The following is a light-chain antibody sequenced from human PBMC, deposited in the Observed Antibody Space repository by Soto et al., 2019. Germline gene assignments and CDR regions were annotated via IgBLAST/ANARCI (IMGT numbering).Light chain of an antibody. CDR2: EVS. V-gene: IGLV2-23*02. Sequence: QSALTQPASVSGSPGQSITISCTGTSSDVGSYNLVSWYQQHPGKAPKLLIYEVSKPPSGVSNRFSGSKSGNTASLTISGLQAEDEADYSCCSYAGSSTPYVFGTGTKLTV. CDR1: SSDVGSYNL. J-gene: IGLJ1*01. CDR3: CSYAGSSTPYV.